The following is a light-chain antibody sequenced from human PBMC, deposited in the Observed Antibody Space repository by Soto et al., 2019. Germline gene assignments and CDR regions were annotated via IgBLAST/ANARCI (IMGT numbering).Light chain of an antibody. CDR2: DAS. V-gene: IGKV1-5*01. Sequence: DIQMTQSPSSLSASVGDRVTITCRASQSIRSWLAWYQQKPGKAPKFLIYDASSLESGVPSRFSGSGSGTEFTLTISSLQSEDFAVYYCQQYNNWPITFGQGTRLEIK. CDR3: QQYNNWPIT. CDR1: QSIRSW. J-gene: IGKJ5*01.